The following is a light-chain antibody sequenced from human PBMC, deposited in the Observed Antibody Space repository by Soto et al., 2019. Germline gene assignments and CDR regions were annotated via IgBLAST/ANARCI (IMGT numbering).Light chain of an antibody. CDR3: KHYNSYSEA. CDR2: KAP. V-gene: IGKV1-5*03. Sequence: DIQMTQSPSSLSASVGDRVTITCRASQSISSYLNWYQQKPGKAPKLLIYKAPTLKSVVPSRFSVNVSGTEFTLTISSLKPDDLSTYYCKHYNSYSEAFGQGTKVDIK. CDR1: QSISSY. J-gene: IGKJ1*01.